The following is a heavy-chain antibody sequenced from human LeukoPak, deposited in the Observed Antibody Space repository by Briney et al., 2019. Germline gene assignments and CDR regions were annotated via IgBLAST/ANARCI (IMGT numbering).Heavy chain of an antibody. J-gene: IGHJ4*02. CDR1: GFTFSSYA. Sequence: GGSLRLSCAASGFTFSSYAMSWVRQAPGKGLEWVSAISGSGGSTYYADSVKGRFTISRDNSKNTLYLQMNSLRAEDTAVYYCARERSVWQQLWVPYFDYWGQGTLVTVSS. V-gene: IGHV3-23*01. CDR3: ARERSVWQQLWVPYFDY. D-gene: IGHD6-13*01. CDR2: ISGSGGST.